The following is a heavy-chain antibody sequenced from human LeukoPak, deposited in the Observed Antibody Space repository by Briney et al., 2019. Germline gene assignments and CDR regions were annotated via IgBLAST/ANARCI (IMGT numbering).Heavy chain of an antibody. CDR1: GFTFSNYW. Sequence: GGSLRLSCAASGFTFSNYWMIWVRQAPGKGLEWVGNIKQDGSEKRYADSVRGRFSISRDNAQTSLYLQMNSLRAEDTAVYYCARASDPWLQLTWGQGTLVSVSS. J-gene: IGHJ5*02. CDR3: ARASDPWLQLT. V-gene: IGHV3-7*05. CDR2: IKQDGSEK. D-gene: IGHD5-24*01.